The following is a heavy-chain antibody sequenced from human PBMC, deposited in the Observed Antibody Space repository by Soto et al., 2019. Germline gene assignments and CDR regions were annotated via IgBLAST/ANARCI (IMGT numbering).Heavy chain of an antibody. Sequence: NPSETLSLTCTVSGGSISSSSYYWGWIRQPPGKGLEWIGSIYYSGSTYYNPSLKSRVTISVDTSKNQFSLKLSSVTAADTAVYYCARQQDTAMVEDYYYYYGMDVWGQGTTVTVSS. V-gene: IGHV4-39*01. CDR3: ARQQDTAMVEDYYYYYGMDV. CDR1: GGSISSSSYY. D-gene: IGHD5-18*01. J-gene: IGHJ6*02. CDR2: IYYSGST.